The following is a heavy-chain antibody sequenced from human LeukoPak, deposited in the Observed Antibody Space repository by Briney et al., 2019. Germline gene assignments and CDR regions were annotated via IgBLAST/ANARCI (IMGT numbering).Heavy chain of an antibody. CDR1: GGSISSSEYY. CDR2: IHYSGTT. J-gene: IGHJ5*02. Sequence: SQTLSLTCTVSGGSISSSEYYWSWIRQPPGEGLEWIGHIHYSGTTYYNPSLKSRVTVSLDTSKNKFFLILSSVTVADTAVYYCARGKVPDPWGQGTLVTVSS. V-gene: IGHV4-30-4*01. D-gene: IGHD1-14*01. CDR3: ARGKVPDP.